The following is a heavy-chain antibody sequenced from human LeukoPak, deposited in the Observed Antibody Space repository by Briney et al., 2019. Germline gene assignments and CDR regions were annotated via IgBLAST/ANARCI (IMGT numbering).Heavy chain of an antibody. Sequence: GGSLRLSCTASGFTFSSYWKSWVRQAPGKGLEWVANMNLDGSEKYYVNSVKGRFTISRDSAKNSLFLQMNSLRAEDTAVYYCARDARVVLDYWGLGTLVTVSS. D-gene: IGHD3-3*02. CDR3: ARDARVVLDY. CDR1: GFTFSSYW. CDR2: MNLDGSEK. J-gene: IGHJ4*02. V-gene: IGHV3-7*01.